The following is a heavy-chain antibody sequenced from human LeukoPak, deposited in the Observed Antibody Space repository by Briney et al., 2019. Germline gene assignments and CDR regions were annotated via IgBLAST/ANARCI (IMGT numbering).Heavy chain of an antibody. CDR2: IRYDGSNK. CDR3: AKEMRLWVTSAAFEI. D-gene: IGHD2-21*02. V-gene: IGHV3-30*02. Sequence: PGGSLRLSCAASGFIFSSYGMHWVRQAPGKGLEWVALIRYDGSNKYYADSVKGRFTISSANSKNTLYLQMNSLRAEDTAVYYCAKEMRLWVTSAAFEIWGQGTMVTVSS. J-gene: IGHJ3*02. CDR1: GFIFSSYG.